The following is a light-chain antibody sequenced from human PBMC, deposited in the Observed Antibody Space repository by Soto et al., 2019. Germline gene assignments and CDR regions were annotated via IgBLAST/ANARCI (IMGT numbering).Light chain of an antibody. CDR1: EDIRTS. CDR2: GAS. J-gene: IGKJ3*01. V-gene: IGKV1-33*01. Sequence: DIQMTQSPSSLSVSVGARVSITCQASEDIRTSLSWFQHKPGRAPQLLIYGASYLETWVPSRFRGSGSGTDFTLTISSLQPEDTATYYCQHYNNLPPFTFGPGTMVDIK. CDR3: QHYNNLPPFT.